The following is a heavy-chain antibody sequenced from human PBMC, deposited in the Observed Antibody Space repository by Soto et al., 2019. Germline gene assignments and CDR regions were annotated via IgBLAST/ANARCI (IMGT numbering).Heavy chain of an antibody. CDR2: IYYAGST. CDR1: GGSMISYY. Sequence: SETLSLTCTVSGGSMISYYWSWIRQPPGRGLEWIGFIYYAGSTKYNPSLNSRVTISVDRSKNQFSLKVRSVTAADTAVYYCARETYGDYVGYFDPWGQGIQVTVSS. D-gene: IGHD4-17*01. CDR3: ARETYGDYVGYFDP. V-gene: IGHV4-59*12. J-gene: IGHJ5*02.